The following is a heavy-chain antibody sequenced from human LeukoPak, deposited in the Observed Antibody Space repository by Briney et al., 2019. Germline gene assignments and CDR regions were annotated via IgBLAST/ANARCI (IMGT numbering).Heavy chain of an antibody. Sequence: SEALSLTRNVFGGSISSSSYYWGWIHQPPGKGLEWIGSIYYSGRTYYNPSLKRRVTISIDTSKIHFSLKLSSVTAADTAVDYCARPLRRGRIAAAVYYFDPWGQGTLVSVSS. CDR1: GGSISSSSYY. V-gene: IGHV4-39*02. J-gene: IGHJ4*02. CDR3: ARPLRRGRIAAAVYYFDP. CDR2: IYYSGRT. D-gene: IGHD6-13*01.